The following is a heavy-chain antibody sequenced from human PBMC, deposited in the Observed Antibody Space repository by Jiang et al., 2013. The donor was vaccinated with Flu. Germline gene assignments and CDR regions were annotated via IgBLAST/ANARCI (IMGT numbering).Heavy chain of an antibody. CDR3: ARTLRCGGDCYVGEDLEY. CDR1: GGSFSGYY. CDR2: INHSGST. V-gene: IGHV4-34*01. Sequence: ELLKPSETLSLTCAVYGGSFSGYYWSWIRQPPGKGLEWIGEINHSGSTNYNPSLKSRVTISVDTSKNQFSLKLSSVTAADTAVYYCARTLRCGGDCYVGEDLEYWGQGTLVTVSS. D-gene: IGHD2-21*01. J-gene: IGHJ4*02.